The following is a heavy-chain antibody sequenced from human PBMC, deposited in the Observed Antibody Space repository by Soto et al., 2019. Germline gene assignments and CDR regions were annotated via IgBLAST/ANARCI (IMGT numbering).Heavy chain of an antibody. Sequence: TLSLTCNVSGGSISGYYWSWMRQPPGQGLEWIGYIYHSGTIRYNPSLESRVTISVDTSKNQFSLKLASVTAADTAVYYCARTQMATLHFDYWGQGTLVTVSS. D-gene: IGHD5-12*01. CDR3: ARTQMATLHFDY. V-gene: IGHV4-59*01. CDR1: GGSISGYY. J-gene: IGHJ4*02. CDR2: IYHSGTI.